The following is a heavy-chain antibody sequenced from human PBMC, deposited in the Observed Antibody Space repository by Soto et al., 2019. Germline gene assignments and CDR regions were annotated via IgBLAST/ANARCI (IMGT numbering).Heavy chain of an antibody. CDR2: IYWDDDK. CDR1: VFSLTTSGVG. D-gene: IGHD3-3*01. J-gene: IGHJ4*02. CDR3: AHRILRTVFGLVTTTAIYFDF. V-gene: IGHV2-5*02. Sequence: QITLNESGPTVVKPAETLTLTCTFSVFSLTTSGVGVGWIRQSPGKAPEWLARIYWDDDKRYRASLKSRLTITKDTSKNQVVLTMASVDTADTATYYCAHRILRTVFGLVTTTAIYFDFWGQGAPVVVSS.